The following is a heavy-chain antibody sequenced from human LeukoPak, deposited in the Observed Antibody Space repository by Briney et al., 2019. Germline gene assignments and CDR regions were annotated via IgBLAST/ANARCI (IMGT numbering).Heavy chain of an antibody. CDR3: ASPHFYGSGSYYKDY. CDR2: IYPGDSDT. D-gene: IGHD3-10*01. Sequence: GESLKISCKGSGYIFTSYWIGWVRQLPGKGLEWMGIIYPGDSDTRYSPSFQGQVTISADKSISTAYLQWSSLKASDTAMYYCASPHFYGSGSYYKDYWGQGTLVTVSS. J-gene: IGHJ4*02. CDR1: GYIFTSYW. V-gene: IGHV5-51*01.